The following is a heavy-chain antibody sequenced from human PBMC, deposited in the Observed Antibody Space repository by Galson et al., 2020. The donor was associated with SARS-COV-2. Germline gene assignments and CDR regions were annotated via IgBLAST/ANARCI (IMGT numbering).Heavy chain of an antibody. V-gene: IGHV1-46*01. CDR3: ARDVHLDYFDY. D-gene: IGHD1-1*01. CDR2: ISPSGSNT. Sequence: ASVKVSCKTSGYTFTNHFKHWVRQAPGQGLEWMGIISPSGSNTSYAQKFQGRVTMTTETSTSTVFMELRSLRSEDTAIYYCARDVHLDYFDYWGQGTLVTVSS. J-gene: IGHJ4*02. CDR1: GYTFTNHF.